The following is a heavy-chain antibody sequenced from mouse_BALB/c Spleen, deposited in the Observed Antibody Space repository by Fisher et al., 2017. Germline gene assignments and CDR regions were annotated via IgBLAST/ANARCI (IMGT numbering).Heavy chain of an antibody. CDR3: ARPRYYYGSREDWWFDV. V-gene: IGHV5-12-1*01. D-gene: IGHD1-1*01. Sequence: RFTISRDNAKNTLYLQMSSLKSEDTAMYYCARPRYYYGSREDWWFDVWGAGTTITVSS. J-gene: IGHJ1*01.